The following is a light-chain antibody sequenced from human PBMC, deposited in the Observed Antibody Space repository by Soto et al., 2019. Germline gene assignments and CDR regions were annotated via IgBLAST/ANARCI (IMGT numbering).Light chain of an antibody. V-gene: IGLV1-40*01. J-gene: IGLJ3*02. Sequence: QSVLTQPPSVSGAPGQRVTISCTGSSSNIGAGYDVHWYQQLPGTAPKLLIYGNSNRPSGVPDRFSGSKSGTSASLAITALQAEDEGDYYCQSYDSSLSGWVFGGGTQVTVL. CDR1: SSNIGAGYD. CDR2: GNS. CDR3: QSYDSSLSGWV.